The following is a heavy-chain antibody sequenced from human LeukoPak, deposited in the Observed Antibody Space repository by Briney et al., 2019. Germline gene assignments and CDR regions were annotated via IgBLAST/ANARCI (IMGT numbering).Heavy chain of an antibody. D-gene: IGHD4-11*01. V-gene: IGHV3-53*01. Sequence: GGSLRLSCAASVITVSSNYMSWVRQAPGKGLEWVSVMYSGGNTYYADSVKGRFTISRDKSKNTLYLQMNSLRAEDTAVYYCARGIGSTVFFDHWGQGTLVTVSS. J-gene: IGHJ4*02. CDR1: VITVSSNY. CDR2: MYSGGNT. CDR3: ARGIGSTVFFDH.